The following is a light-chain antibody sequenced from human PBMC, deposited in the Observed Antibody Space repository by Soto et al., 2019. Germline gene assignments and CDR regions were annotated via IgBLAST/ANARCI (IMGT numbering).Light chain of an antibody. CDR3: AAWDESVV. V-gene: IGLV1-47*01. CDR1: SSNIGSNY. CDR2: RNN. J-gene: IGLJ2*01. Sequence: QSVLTQPPSASGTPGQRVTISCSGSSSNIGSNYVYWYQQLPGTAPKLLIYRNNQRPSGVPDRFSGSKSGTSASLAISGLRSEDEADYYCAAWDESVVFGGGTKVTVL.